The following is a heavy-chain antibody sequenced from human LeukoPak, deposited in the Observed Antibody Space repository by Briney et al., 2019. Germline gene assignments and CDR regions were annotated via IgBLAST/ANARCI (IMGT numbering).Heavy chain of an antibody. V-gene: IGHV3-23*01. J-gene: IGHJ5*02. Sequence: GGSLRLSCAASGFTFSRFAMTWVRQAPGKGLEWVSAISDSGGSTYYADSVKGRFTISRDNSKNTLYLQMNSLRAEDTAVYYCAKFTAAAPWGWFARSGQGTLVTVSS. D-gene: IGHD6-13*01. CDR2: ISDSGGST. CDR1: GFTFSRFA. CDR3: AKFTAAAPWGWFAR.